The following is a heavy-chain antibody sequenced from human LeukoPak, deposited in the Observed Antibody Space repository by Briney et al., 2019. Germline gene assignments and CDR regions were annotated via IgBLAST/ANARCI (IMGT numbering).Heavy chain of an antibody. Sequence: PGGSLRLSCAASGFTFSSYEMNWVRQAPGKGLEWVSYINSSGSTIYYADSVKGRFTITRDNAKNSLYLKMNSLRAEDTAVYYCARDSSGGHFDYWGKGTLVTVS. CDR3: ARDSSGGHFDY. V-gene: IGHV3-48*03. J-gene: IGHJ4*02. D-gene: IGHD3-22*01. CDR1: GFTFSSYE. CDR2: INSSGSTI.